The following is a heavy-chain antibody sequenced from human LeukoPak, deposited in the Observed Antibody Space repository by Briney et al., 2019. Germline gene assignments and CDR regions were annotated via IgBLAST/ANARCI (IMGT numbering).Heavy chain of an antibody. CDR1: GFTFSSYA. CDR3: AKDRFTIFGESWWFDP. V-gene: IGHV3-23*01. D-gene: IGHD3-3*01. Sequence: QPGGPLRLSCAASGFTFSSYAMSWVRQAPGKGLEWVSAISGSGGSTYYADSVKGRFTISRDNSKNTLYLQMNSLRAEDTAVYYCAKDRFTIFGESWWFDPWGQGTLVTVSS. CDR2: ISGSGGST. J-gene: IGHJ5*02.